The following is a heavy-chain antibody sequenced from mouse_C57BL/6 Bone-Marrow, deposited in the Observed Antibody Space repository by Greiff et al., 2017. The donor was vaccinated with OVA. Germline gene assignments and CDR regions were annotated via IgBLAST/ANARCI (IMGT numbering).Heavy chain of an antibody. CDR3: VREILRHALFAN. CDR1: GYTFTSYW. Sequence: QVQLQQPGAELVKPGASVKLSCKASGYTFTSYWMHWVKQRPGQGLEWIGMIHPNSGSTNYNEKFKGKATLTVDKSSSTAYMQLSSLTSEDSEVHYSVREILRHALFANRGRGTLVNGYA. D-gene: IGHD3-1*01. J-gene: IGHJ3*01. CDR2: IHPNSGST. V-gene: IGHV1-64*01.